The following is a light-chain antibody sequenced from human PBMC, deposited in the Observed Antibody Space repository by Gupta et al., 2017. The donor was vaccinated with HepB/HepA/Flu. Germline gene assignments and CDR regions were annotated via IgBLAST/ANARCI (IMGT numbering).Light chain of an antibody. CDR1: KLGDKF. V-gene: IGLV3-1*01. CDR3: QAWDSSTSYVL. Sequence: SYDLTQPPSVSVSPGQTVSITCSGDKLGDKFACWYQQKPGQSPILIIYQDKKRHSGIPERFSGSNSGNTATLTISGTQAMEEADYYCQAWDSSTSYVLFGGGTNLTVL. J-gene: IGLJ2*01. CDR2: QDK.